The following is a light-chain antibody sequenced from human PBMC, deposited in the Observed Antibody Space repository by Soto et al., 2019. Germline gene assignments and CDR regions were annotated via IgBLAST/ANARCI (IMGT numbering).Light chain of an antibody. V-gene: IGLV2-14*01. CDR3: NSYTSSRARV. Sequence: QSALTQPASVSGSPGQSITISCTGTSSDVGGYNFVSWYQHHPGKAPKLIIFEVSNRPSGVSNRFSGSKSGNTASLTISGLQAEDEADNYCNSYTSSRARVFGGGTKLTVL. J-gene: IGLJ3*02. CDR1: SSDVGGYNF. CDR2: EVS.